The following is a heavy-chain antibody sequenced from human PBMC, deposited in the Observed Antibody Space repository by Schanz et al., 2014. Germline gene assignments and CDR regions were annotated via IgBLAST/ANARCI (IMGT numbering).Heavy chain of an antibody. Sequence: EVQLVESGGGLVKPGGSVRLSCAASGFTFSSYSMNWVRQAPGKGLEWVSSISSSSSYIYYADSVKGRFTISRDNAKNSLYLQMNSLRAEDTAVYYCARVVRLAYCGGDCYSGGYFDLWGRGTLVTVSS. D-gene: IGHD2-21*01. CDR1: GFTFSSYS. CDR2: ISSSSSYI. CDR3: ARVVRLAYCGGDCYSGGYFDL. V-gene: IGHV3-21*01. J-gene: IGHJ2*01.